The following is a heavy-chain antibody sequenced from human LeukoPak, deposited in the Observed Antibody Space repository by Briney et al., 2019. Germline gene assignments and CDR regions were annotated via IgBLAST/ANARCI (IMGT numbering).Heavy chain of an antibody. J-gene: IGHJ4*02. CDR2: ISSSSSYI. D-gene: IGHD3-10*01. CDR1: GFTFSSYS. CDR3: ARDGVPPYGSGSYAFFDY. V-gene: IGHV3-21*01. Sequence: PGGSLRLSCAASGFTFSSYSMNWVRQAPGKGLEWVSSISSSSSYIYYADSVKGRFTISRDNAKNSLYLQMNSLRAEDTAVYYCARDGVPPYGSGSYAFFDYWGQGTLVTVSS.